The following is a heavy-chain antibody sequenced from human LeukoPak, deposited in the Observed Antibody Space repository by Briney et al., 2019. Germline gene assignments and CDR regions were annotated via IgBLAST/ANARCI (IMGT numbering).Heavy chain of an antibody. D-gene: IGHD4-17*01. V-gene: IGHV3-23*01. J-gene: IGHJ4*02. CDR3: AKDLSYGDYSDY. CDR2: ISGSGGST. CDR1: GFTFSSYG. Sequence: PGGSLRLSCAASGFTFSSYGMSWVRQAPGKGLEWVSAISGSGGSTYYADSVKGRFTISRDNSKNTLYLQMNSLRAEDTAVYYCAKDLSYGDYSDYWGQGTLVTVSS.